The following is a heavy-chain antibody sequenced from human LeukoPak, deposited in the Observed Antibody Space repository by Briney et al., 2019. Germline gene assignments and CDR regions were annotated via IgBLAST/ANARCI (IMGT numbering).Heavy chain of an antibody. CDR3: ARDRSSCSGGSCTEVLDY. Sequence: SETLSLTCTVSGYSISSGYYWGWIRQPPGKGLEWIGSIYHSGSTYYNPSLKSRVTISVDTSKKQFSLKLSSVTAADTAVYYCARDRSSCSGGSCTEVLDYWGQGTLVTVSS. J-gene: IGHJ4*02. CDR1: GYSISSGYY. CDR2: IYHSGST. D-gene: IGHD2-15*01. V-gene: IGHV4-38-2*02.